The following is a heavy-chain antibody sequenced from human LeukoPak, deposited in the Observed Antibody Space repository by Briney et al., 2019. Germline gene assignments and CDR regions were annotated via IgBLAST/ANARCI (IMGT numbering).Heavy chain of an antibody. Sequence: GGSLRLSCAASGFTVSSSYMSWVRQAPGKGLELVSVIYSGGDTHYAGSVKGRLTISRDNSVNTLYLQMNSLRTEDTAVYYCARAFVTAAGFFGTWGQGTLVTVSS. CDR3: ARAFVTAAGFFGT. V-gene: IGHV3-66*02. J-gene: IGHJ5*02. CDR2: IYSGGDT. D-gene: IGHD6-13*01. CDR1: GFTVSSSY.